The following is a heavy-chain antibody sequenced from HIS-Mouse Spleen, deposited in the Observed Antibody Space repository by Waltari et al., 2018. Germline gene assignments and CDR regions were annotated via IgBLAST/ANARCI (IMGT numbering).Heavy chain of an antibody. D-gene: IGHD6-13*01. Sequence: QLQLQESGPGLVKPSETLSLTFTFSGGSISSSRYYLGWTRQPPGKGLEWIGSIYYSGSTYYNPSLKSRVTISVDTSKNQFSLKLSSVTAADTAVYYCAREIPYSSSWYDWYFDLWGRGTLVTVSS. CDR2: IYYSGST. CDR3: AREIPYSSSWYDWYFDL. V-gene: IGHV4-39*07. CDR1: GGSISSSRYY. J-gene: IGHJ2*01.